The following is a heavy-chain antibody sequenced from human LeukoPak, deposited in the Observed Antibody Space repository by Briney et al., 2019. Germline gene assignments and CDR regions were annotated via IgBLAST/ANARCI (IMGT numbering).Heavy chain of an antibody. D-gene: IGHD3-10*01. J-gene: IGHJ6*03. Sequence: SETLSLTCTVSGGSISSSRYYWGWIRQPPGKGLEWIGSIYYSGSTYYNPSLKSRVTISVDTSKNQFSLKLSSVTAADTAVYYCARRAGQYYYYYYYMDVWGKGTTVTVSS. V-gene: IGHV4-39*01. CDR2: IYYSGST. CDR3: ARRAGQYYYYYYYMDV. CDR1: GGSISSSRYY.